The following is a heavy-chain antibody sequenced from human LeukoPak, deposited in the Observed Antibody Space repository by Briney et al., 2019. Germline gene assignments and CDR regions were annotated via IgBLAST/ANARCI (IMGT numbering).Heavy chain of an antibody. V-gene: IGHV4-59*01. D-gene: IGHD1-26*01. CDR2: IHYSGST. CDR3: ASYSGSYWPVYDAFDI. Sequence: SSETLSLTCTVSGGSISSYYWSWIRQPPGKGLEWIGYIHYSGSTNYNPSLKSRVTISVDTSKNQFSLKLSSVTAADTAVYYCASYSGSYWPVYDAFDIWGQGTMVTVSS. CDR1: GGSISSYY. J-gene: IGHJ3*02.